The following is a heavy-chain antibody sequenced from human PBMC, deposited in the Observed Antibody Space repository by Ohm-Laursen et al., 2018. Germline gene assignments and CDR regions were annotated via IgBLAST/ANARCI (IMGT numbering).Heavy chain of an antibody. CDR1: GFTFSIYE. CDR3: AKDHPSGSYYLAYYYGMDV. V-gene: IGHV3-23*01. J-gene: IGHJ6*02. D-gene: IGHD1-26*01. CDR2: ITGSGRST. Sequence: SLRLSCAAPGFTFSIYEMNWVRQAPEKGLEWVSTITGSGRSTYYADSAKGRFTVSRDNSKNTLYVQMNSLRAEDTAVYYCAKDHPSGSYYLAYYYGMDVWGQGTTVTVSS.